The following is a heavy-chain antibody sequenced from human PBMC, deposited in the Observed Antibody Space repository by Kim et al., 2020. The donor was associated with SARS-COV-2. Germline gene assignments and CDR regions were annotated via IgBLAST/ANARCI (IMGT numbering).Heavy chain of an antibody. CDR1: GFTFSSYA. CDR2: ISYDGSNK. Sequence: GGSLRLSCAASGFTFSSYAMHWVRQAPGKGLEWVAVISYDGSNKYYADSVKGRFTISRDNSKNTLYLQMNSLRAEDTAVYYCWGPWSSSWYGGGDFDYWGQGTLVTVSS. D-gene: IGHD6-13*01. CDR3: WGPWSSSWYGGGDFDY. J-gene: IGHJ4*02. V-gene: IGHV3-30*04.